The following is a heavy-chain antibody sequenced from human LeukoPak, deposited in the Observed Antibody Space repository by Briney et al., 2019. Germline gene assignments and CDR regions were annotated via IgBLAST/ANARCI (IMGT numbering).Heavy chain of an antibody. D-gene: IGHD3-3*01. J-gene: IGHJ4*02. CDR1: GGSISGFY. Sequence: SETLSLTCTVSGGSISGFYWAWIRQPPGKGLEWIGYIYHSGSTYYNPSLKSRVTISVDRSKNQFSLKLSSVTAADTAVYYCARGLGEYYDLWSGYRKTRNYFDYWGQGTLVTVSS. CDR2: IYHSGST. V-gene: IGHV4-59*12. CDR3: ARGLGEYYDLWSGYRKTRNYFDY.